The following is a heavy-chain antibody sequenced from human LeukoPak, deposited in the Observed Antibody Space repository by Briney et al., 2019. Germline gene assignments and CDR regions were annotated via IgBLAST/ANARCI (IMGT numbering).Heavy chain of an antibody. CDR2: ISFDASNQ. CDR3: ARSGYSSSWSHWYFDL. Sequence: PGGSLRLSCAASGFAFSTYAMHWVRQAPGKGLEWVAVISFDASNQVYADSVKGRFTISRDNSKNTLYLQMNSLRPEDTAVYYCARSGYSSSWSHWYFDLWGRGSLVTVSS. V-gene: IGHV3-30-3*01. J-gene: IGHJ2*01. D-gene: IGHD6-13*01. CDR1: GFAFSTYA.